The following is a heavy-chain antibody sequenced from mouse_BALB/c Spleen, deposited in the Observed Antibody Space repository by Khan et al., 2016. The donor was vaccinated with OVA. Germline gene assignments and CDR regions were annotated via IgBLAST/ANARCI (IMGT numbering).Heavy chain of an antibody. CDR3: ARGGYGGFAY. D-gene: IGHD2-14*01. V-gene: IGHV1-85*01. J-gene: IGHJ3*01. CDR2: MFPGDGST. Sequence: VQLQESGAELVKPGASVKLSCKASGYTFTSYDINWVRQRPEQGLEWIGWMFPGDGSTKYNENFKGKATLTTDKSSRTAYMQLSRLTSEDSGAYFCARGGYGGFAYWGQGTLVTVSA. CDR1: GYTFTSYD.